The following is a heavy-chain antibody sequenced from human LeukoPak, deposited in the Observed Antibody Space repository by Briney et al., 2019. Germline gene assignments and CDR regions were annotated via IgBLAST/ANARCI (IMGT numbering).Heavy chain of an antibody. CDR2: MNPNSGNT. V-gene: IGHV1-8*03. Sequence: ASVKVSCKASGYTFTSYDINWVRQATGKGVEGMGWMNPNSGNTGYAQKLQGRVNITRNTSISTAYMGLSSLRSEDTAVYYCARHHRPTVRGMEYNWFDPWGQGTLVTVSS. D-gene: IGHD3-16*01. CDR1: GYTFTSYD. J-gene: IGHJ5*02. CDR3: ARHHRPTVRGMEYNWFDP.